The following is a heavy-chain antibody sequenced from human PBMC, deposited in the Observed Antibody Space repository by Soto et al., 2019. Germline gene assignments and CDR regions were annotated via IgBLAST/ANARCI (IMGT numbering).Heavy chain of an antibody. D-gene: IGHD4-4*01. CDR1: GXSFTNYW. CDR2: IDPSDSYT. CDR3: VRHPYSGNSDGQHFDY. Sequence: PGESLKISCKGSGXSFTNYWISWVRQTPGKGLEWMGRIDPSDSYTNYSPSFQGHVAISADKSISTAFLQWSSLKASDTAMYYCVRHPYSGNSDGQHFDYWGQGTLVTVSS. V-gene: IGHV5-10-1*01. J-gene: IGHJ4*02.